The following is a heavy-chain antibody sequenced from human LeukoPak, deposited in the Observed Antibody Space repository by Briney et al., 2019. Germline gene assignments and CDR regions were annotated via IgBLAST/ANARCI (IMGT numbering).Heavy chain of an antibody. CDR2: IYTSGST. CDR1: GGSISSYY. Sequence: SETLSLTCTVSGGSISSYYWSWIRQPPGKGLEWIGRIYTSGSTNYNPSLKSRVTISVDTSKNQFSLKLSSVTAADTAVYYCARTKLELLYFQHWGQGTLVTVSS. D-gene: IGHD1-7*01. V-gene: IGHV4-4*08. J-gene: IGHJ1*01. CDR3: ARTKLELLYFQH.